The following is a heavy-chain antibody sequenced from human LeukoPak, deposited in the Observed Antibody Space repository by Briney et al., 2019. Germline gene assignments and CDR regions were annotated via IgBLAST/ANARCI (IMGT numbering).Heavy chain of an antibody. D-gene: IGHD6-19*01. J-gene: IGHJ1*01. Sequence: PGASLRLSCAASGFTFSSYSMNWVRQAPGKGLAWVSSISSGSSYIYYADSVKGRFTISRDNAKNSLYLQMNSLRAEDTAVYYCASDSSGWYQYFQHWGQGTLVTVSS. CDR2: ISSGSSYI. CDR1: GFTFSSYS. V-gene: IGHV3-21*01. CDR3: ASDSSGWYQYFQH.